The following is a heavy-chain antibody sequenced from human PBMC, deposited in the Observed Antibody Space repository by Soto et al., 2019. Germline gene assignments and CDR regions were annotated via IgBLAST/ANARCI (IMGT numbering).Heavy chain of an antibody. V-gene: IGHV3-48*02. D-gene: IGHD3-3*01. CDR1: INFGTHW. J-gene: IGHJ6*02. CDR2: LRFGRCNN. Sequence: GGALRLPLGGFGINFGTHWHKLVPQAARKGAEVVAYLRFGRCNNTERGLWKGRFTISRDNAKNSLYLQMNSLRDEDTAVYYCARLYYDYVWGQGTTVTVSS. CDR3: ARLYYDYV.